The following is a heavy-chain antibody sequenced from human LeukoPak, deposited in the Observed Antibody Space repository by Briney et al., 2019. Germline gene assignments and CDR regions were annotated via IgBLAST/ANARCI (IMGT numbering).Heavy chain of an antibody. Sequence: ASVKVSCKASGYTFTGYYMHWVRQAPGQGLEWMGWINPNSGGTNYAQKFQGRVTMTRDTSISTAYMELSRLRSDDTAVYYCARDLSSGFGVCSSTSCYPPRYWGLGPLVTVSS. CDR1: GYTFTGYY. CDR3: ARDLSSGFGVCSSTSCYPPRY. J-gene: IGHJ4*02. D-gene: IGHD2-2*01. CDR2: INPNSGGT. V-gene: IGHV1-2*02.